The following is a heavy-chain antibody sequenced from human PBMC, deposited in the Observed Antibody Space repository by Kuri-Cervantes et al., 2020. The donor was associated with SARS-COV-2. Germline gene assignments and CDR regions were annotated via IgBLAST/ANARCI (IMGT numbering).Heavy chain of an antibody. Sequence: ASVKVSCKASGYTFTGYYMHWVRQAPGQGLEWMGWINPNSGGTNYAQKFQGRVTMTRDTSISTAYMELSRLRSDDTAVYYCARESATSRSAFDIWGQGTMVTVSS. CDR3: ARESATSRSAFDI. V-gene: IGHV1-2*02. CDR1: GYTFTGYY. CDR2: INPNSGGT. D-gene: IGHD6-13*01. J-gene: IGHJ3*02.